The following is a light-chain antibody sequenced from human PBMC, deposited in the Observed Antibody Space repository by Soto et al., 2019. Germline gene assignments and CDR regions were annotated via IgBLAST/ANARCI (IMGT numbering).Light chain of an antibody. CDR1: QTVSNNY. CDR2: GTS. V-gene: IGKV3-20*01. CDR3: QQYGSSLMYT. J-gene: IGKJ2*01. Sequence: ETVLTQSPGSLSLSLGDRATLSCRASQTVSNNYLAWYQQKPGQSHRLLIYGTSNRATGIPDRFSGSGSGTDFTLTIIRLEPEDFVIYYCQQYGSSLMYTFGQGTKLEIK.